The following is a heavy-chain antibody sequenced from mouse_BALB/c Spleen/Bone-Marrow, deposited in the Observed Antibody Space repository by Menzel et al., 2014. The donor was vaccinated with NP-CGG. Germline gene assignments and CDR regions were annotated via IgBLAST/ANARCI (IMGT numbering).Heavy chain of an antibody. CDR2: IDPANGNT. CDR3: ALYYDYDVGY. D-gene: IGHD2-4*01. Sequence: EVQLQQSGAELVKPGASVKLSCTASGFNIKDTYMHWVKQRPEQGREWIGRIDPANGNTKYDPKFQGKATITADTSSNTAYLQLSSLTSEDTAVYYCALYYDYDVGYWGQGTTLTVSS. V-gene: IGHV14-3*02. J-gene: IGHJ2*01. CDR1: GFNIKDTY.